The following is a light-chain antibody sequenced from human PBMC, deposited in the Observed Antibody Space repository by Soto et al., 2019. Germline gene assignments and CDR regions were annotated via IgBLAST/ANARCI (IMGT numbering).Light chain of an antibody. CDR2: GAS. Sequence: EIVMTQSPGTLSLSPGETATLSCRASQSVSSNYVAWFHQKPGQAPRLLIYGASSRATGIPDRFSGSGSGTDFTLTISRLEPEDFAVYFCQHCGISPHTFGQGTKVEI. CDR1: QSVSSNY. V-gene: IGKV3-20*01. CDR3: QHCGISPHT. J-gene: IGKJ1*01.